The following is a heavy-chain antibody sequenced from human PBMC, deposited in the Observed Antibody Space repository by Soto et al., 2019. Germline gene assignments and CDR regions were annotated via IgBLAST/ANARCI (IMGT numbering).Heavy chain of an antibody. Sequence: SDTLSLTCTVSGGSISSSSYYWGWIRQPPGKGLEWIGSIYYSGSTYYNPSLKSRVTISVDTSKNQFSLKLSSVTAADTAVYYCARRIVVVVAATVSWFDPWGQGTLVTVS. CDR1: GGSISSSSYY. V-gene: IGHV4-39*01. CDR2: IYYSGST. CDR3: ARRIVVVVAATVSWFDP. D-gene: IGHD2-15*01. J-gene: IGHJ5*02.